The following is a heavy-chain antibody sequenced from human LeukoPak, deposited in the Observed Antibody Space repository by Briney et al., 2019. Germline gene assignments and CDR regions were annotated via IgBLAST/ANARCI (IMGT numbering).Heavy chain of an antibody. V-gene: IGHV3-43*02. CDR1: GFTFDDYA. CDR3: AKTPPSYGR. J-gene: IGHJ4*02. CDR2: ISGDGATT. Sequence: GGSLRLSCAVSGFTFDDYAMHWVRQAPGKGLEWVSLISGDGATTYYADSVKGRFTIPRDNSKNSLYLQMNSLRTEDTALYYCAKTPPSYGRWGQGTPVTVSS. D-gene: IGHD1-14*01.